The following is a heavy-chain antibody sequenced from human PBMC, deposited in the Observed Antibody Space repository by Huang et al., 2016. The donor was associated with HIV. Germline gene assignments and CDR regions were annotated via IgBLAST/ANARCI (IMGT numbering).Heavy chain of an antibody. D-gene: IGHD6-13*01. CDR3: VRGSSTREEYFQY. Sequence: QVQLVQSGSEVKKPGASVKVSCKASGYIFTNYYMHWVRQAPGQGLQWRGIINPNGGATTYALKFHDKVTMTRDTSANTLYMWLSGLRSDDTAVYYCVRGSSTREEYFQYWGQGTLITVSS. CDR2: INPNGGAT. CDR1: GYIFTNYY. J-gene: IGHJ1*01. V-gene: IGHV1-46*03.